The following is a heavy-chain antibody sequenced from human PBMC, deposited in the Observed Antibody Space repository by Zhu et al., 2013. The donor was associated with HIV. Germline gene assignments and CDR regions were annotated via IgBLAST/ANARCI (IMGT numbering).Heavy chain of an antibody. Sequence: QVQLVQSGGEVKKPGASVKVSCKTSGYMFTDYGISWVRQAPGQGLEWMGWSSQANDYRKYAQKFQDRLTMTTDRSTRTAYLELVSLTSDDTAEYYCARDVVGATAFDYWGQGTLVTVS. CDR2: SSQANDYR. J-gene: IGHJ4*02. D-gene: IGHD1-26*01. V-gene: IGHV1-18*01. CDR3: ARDVVGATAFDY. CDR1: GYMFTDYG.